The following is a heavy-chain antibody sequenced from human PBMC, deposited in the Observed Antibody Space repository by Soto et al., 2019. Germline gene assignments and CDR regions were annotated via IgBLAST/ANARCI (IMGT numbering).Heavy chain of an antibody. V-gene: IGHV3-53*04. J-gene: IGHJ4*02. Sequence: EVRLLESGGGLVQPGGSLRLSCAASGFFVSSNYMTWVRQAPGKGLEWVSLLYSGGATHYAASVKGRFTISSHSSQNTLFLQMNSLRTEDTATYYCVRGRYGSEIHWGQGTKVTVSS. D-gene: IGHD3-10*01. CDR2: LYSGGAT. CDR3: VRGRYGSEIH. CDR1: GFFVSSNY.